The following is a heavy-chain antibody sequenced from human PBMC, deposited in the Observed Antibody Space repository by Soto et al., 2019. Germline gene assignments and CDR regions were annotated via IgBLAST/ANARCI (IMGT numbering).Heavy chain of an antibody. CDR1: GYTFTSYY. J-gene: IGHJ6*02. D-gene: IGHD2-15*01. CDR2: INPSGGST. CDR3: ARSYCSGGSCYSQQRYYYYYYGMDV. Sequence: ASVKVSCKVSGYTFTSYYMHWVRQAPGQGLEWMGIINPSGGSTSYAQKFQGRVTMTRDTSTSTVYMELSSLRSEDTAVYYCARSYCSGGSCYSQQRYYYYYYGMDVWGQGTTVTVSS. V-gene: IGHV1-46*01.